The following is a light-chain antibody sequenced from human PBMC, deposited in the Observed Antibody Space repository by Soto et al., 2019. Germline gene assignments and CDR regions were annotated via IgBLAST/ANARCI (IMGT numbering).Light chain of an antibody. Sequence: QSVLTQPASVSGSPGQSIAISCTGTISDVGTYDYVSWYQQHPNRAPKLMIYEVRNRPSGVSNRFSGSKSVNTATLTISGLQAEDEADYYCSSHSVTNTRVFVTGTKVTVL. J-gene: IGLJ1*01. CDR3: SSHSVTNTRV. V-gene: IGLV2-14*03. CDR1: ISDVGTYDY. CDR2: EVR.